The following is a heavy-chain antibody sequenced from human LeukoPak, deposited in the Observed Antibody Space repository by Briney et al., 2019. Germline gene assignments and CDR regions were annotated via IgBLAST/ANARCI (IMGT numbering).Heavy chain of an antibody. CDR2: IIPIFGTA. CDR1: GGTFSSYA. V-gene: IGHV1-69*13. CDR3: ARDGSAVADNYYYYGIDV. D-gene: IGHD6-19*01. J-gene: IGHJ6*02. Sequence: ASVKVSCKASGGTFSSYAISWVRQAPGQGLEWMGGIIPIFGTANYAQKFQGRVTITADESTSTAYMELSSLRSEDTAVYYCARDGSAVADNYYYYGIDVWGQGTTVTVSS.